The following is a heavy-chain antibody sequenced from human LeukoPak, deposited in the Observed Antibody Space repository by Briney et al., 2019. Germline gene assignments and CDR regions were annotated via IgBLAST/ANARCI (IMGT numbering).Heavy chain of an antibody. CDR1: GFTFSSYG. V-gene: IGHV3-23*01. CDR2: ISGSGGST. J-gene: IGHJ5*02. CDR3: ARDDYSAIGPQVGWWFDP. Sequence: GGSLRLSCAASGFTFSSYGMSWVRQAPGKGLEWVSAISGSGGSTYYADSVKGRFTISRDNAKNSLYLQMNSLRAEDTAVYYCARDDYSAIGPQVGWWFDPWGQGTLVTVSS. D-gene: IGHD4-11*01.